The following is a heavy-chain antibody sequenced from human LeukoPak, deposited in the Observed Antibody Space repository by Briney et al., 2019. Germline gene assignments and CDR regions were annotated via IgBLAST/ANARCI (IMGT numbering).Heavy chain of an antibody. V-gene: IGHV3-30*18. J-gene: IGHJ6*02. CDR1: GFTFSRYD. CDR3: AKPYYYDSSGSSTNYGLDV. D-gene: IGHD3-22*01. Sequence: PGGSLILSCAASGFTFSRYDMDWVRQAPGKGLEWVAVISYDGSTKNYAESVKGRFTISRDNSKNTLYLQMNSLRAEDTAVYYCAKPYYYDSSGSSTNYGLDVWGQGTTVTVSS. CDR2: ISYDGSTK.